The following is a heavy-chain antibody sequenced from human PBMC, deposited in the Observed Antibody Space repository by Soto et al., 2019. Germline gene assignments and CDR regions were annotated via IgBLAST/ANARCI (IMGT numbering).Heavy chain of an antibody. CDR2: ISAYNGNT. J-gene: IGHJ6*02. D-gene: IGHD6-25*01. Sequence: GASVKVSCKASGYTFTSYGISWVRQAPGQGLERMGWISAYNGNTNYAQKLQGRVTMTTDTSTSTAYMELRSLRSDDTAVYYCATDFRAPAAESYYYYYGMDVWGQGTTVTVSS. CDR1: GYTFTSYG. V-gene: IGHV1-18*04. CDR3: ATDFRAPAAESYYYYYGMDV.